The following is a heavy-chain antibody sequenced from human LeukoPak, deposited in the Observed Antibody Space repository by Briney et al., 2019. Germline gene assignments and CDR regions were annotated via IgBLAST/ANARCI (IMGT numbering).Heavy chain of an antibody. CDR2: ISSSSSTI. V-gene: IGHV3-48*01. D-gene: IGHD3-10*01. CDR1: GFTFSSHS. CDR3: ARDRGPRTGFMVREAYDY. Sequence: GSLRLSCAASGFTFSSHSVNWVRQGPGKGLEWVSYISSSSSTIYYADSVKGRFTISRDNAKNSLYLQMNSLRAEDTAVYYCARDRGPRTGFMVREAYDYWGQGTLVTVSS. J-gene: IGHJ4*02.